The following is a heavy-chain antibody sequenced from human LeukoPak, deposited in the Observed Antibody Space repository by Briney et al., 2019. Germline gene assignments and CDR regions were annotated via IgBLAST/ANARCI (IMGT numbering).Heavy chain of an antibody. CDR2: IYYSGST. Sequence: SETLSLTCTVSGGSINTYFWSWIRQPPGKGLEWIGYIYYSGSTNYNPSLKSRVTISVDTSKNQFSLKLSSVTAADTAVYYCARHAEMAIKTIYGMDVWGQGTTVTVSS. CDR1: GGSINTYF. D-gene: IGHD5-24*01. CDR3: ARHAEMAIKTIYGMDV. V-gene: IGHV4-59*01. J-gene: IGHJ6*02.